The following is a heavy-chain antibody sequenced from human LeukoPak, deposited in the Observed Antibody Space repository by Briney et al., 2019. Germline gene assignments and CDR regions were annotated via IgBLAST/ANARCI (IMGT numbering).Heavy chain of an antibody. CDR2: INHSGST. CDR3: ARVTNRGYCSGGSCYFDS. J-gene: IGHJ4*02. Sequence: PSEILSLTCAVYGESFSGYYWTWIRQPPGKGLEWIGEINHSGSTNYNPSLKSRITISVDTSKNQFSLKLNSVTAADTAVYYCARVTNRGYCSGGSCYFDSWGQGTLVTVPS. CDR1: GESFSGYY. V-gene: IGHV4-34*01. D-gene: IGHD2-15*01.